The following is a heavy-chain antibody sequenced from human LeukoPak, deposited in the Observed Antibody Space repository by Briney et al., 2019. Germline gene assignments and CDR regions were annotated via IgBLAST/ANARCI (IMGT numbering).Heavy chain of an antibody. CDR3: ARDYRDDGDYFFDY. D-gene: IGHD4-17*01. J-gene: IGHJ4*02. V-gene: IGHV1-69*04. Sequence: SVKVSCKASGGTFSSYAISWVRQAPGQGLDWMGRIIPILGIANYAQKFQGRVTITADKSTSTAYMELSSLRSEDTAVYYCARDYRDDGDYFFDYWGQGTLVTVSS. CDR2: IIPILGIA. CDR1: GGTFSSYA.